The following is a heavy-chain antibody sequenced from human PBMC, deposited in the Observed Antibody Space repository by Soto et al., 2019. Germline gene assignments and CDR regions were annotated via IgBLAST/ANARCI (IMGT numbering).Heavy chain of an antibody. Sequence: QLQLQESGPGLVKPSETLSLTCTVFGGSISSSSYYWGWIRQPPRKGLEWIGSIYYSGSTYYNPTLKSRVTISVDTSKNHFSLKLSSVTAADTAVYYCATQEVGGSYVYTFDTWGQGTLVTVSS. CDR3: ATQEVGGSYVYTFDT. V-gene: IGHV4-39*02. J-gene: IGHJ5*02. D-gene: IGHD1-26*01. CDR1: GGSISSSSYY. CDR2: IYYSGST.